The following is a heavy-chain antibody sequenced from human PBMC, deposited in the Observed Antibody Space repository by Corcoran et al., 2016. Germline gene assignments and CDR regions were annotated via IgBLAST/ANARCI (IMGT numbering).Heavy chain of an antibody. CDR1: GGTFSSYA. J-gene: IGHJ4*02. CDR2: IIPIFGTA. V-gene: IGHV1-69*06. CDR3: ARARGWVSPVNY. D-gene: IGHD6-19*01. Sequence: QVQLVQSGAEVKKPGSSMKVSCKASGGTFSSYAITWVRQAPGQGLEWMGGIIPIFGTAKYAQKLQGRVTINADKSTSTAYMELGSLRSEDTAVYYCARARGWVSPVNYWGQGTLVTVSS.